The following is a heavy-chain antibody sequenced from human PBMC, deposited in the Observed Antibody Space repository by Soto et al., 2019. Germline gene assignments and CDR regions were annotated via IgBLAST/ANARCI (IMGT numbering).Heavy chain of an antibody. CDR2: IYHSGST. J-gene: IGHJ4*02. D-gene: IGHD4-17*01. V-gene: IGHV4-30-2*01. CDR3: ARGGYGEFNDY. Sequence: SETLSLTCTVSGGSISSGDYYWSWIRQPPGKGLEWIGYIYHSGSTYYNPSLKSRVTISVDRSKNQFSLKLSSVTAADTAVYYCARGGYGEFNDYWGQGTLVTVSS. CDR1: GGSISSGDYY.